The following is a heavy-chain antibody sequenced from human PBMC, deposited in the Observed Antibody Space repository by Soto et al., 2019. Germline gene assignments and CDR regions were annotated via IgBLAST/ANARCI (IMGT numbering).Heavy chain of an antibody. J-gene: IGHJ6*02. CDR1: GGSISSYY. CDR3: ARGGGLWFGELLFDNYYYYGMDV. V-gene: IGHV4-59*01. D-gene: IGHD3-10*01. CDR2: IYYSGST. Sequence: SETLSLTCTVSGGSISSYYWSWIRQPPGKGLEWIGYIYYSGSTNYNPSLKSRVTISVDTSKNQFSLKLSSVTAADTAVYYCARGGGLWFGELLFDNYYYYGMDVWGQGTTVTVSS.